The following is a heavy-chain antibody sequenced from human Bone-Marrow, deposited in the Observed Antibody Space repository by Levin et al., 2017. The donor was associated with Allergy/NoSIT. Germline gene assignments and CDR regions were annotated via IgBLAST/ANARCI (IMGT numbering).Heavy chain of an antibody. CDR1: AYSISSGYN. CDR2: IYHTGSA. V-gene: IGHV4-38-2*01. CDR3: AGQIVAVGAFDY. Sequence: SETLSLTCDVSAYSISSGYNWGWIRQPPGKGLEWIGNIYHTGSAYYNPSLRSRVTLLVDRSTNRFSLKLTSVTAADTAVYYCAGQIVAVGAFDYWGQGSPVTVSS. D-gene: IGHD6-13*01. J-gene: IGHJ4*02.